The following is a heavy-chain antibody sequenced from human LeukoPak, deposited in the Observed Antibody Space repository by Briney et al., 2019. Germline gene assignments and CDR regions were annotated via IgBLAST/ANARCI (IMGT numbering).Heavy chain of an antibody. CDR1: GGSFSSYY. D-gene: IGHD6-19*01. Sequence: SETLSLTCAVYGGSFSSYYWGWIRQPPGKGLEWIGSIYYSGSTYYNPSLKSRVTISVDTSKNQFSLKLSSVTAADTAVYYCARALAVAGRGFYYYYYGMDVWGQGTTVTVSS. J-gene: IGHJ6*02. CDR3: ARALAVAGRGFYYYYYGMDV. V-gene: IGHV4-39*07. CDR2: IYYSGST.